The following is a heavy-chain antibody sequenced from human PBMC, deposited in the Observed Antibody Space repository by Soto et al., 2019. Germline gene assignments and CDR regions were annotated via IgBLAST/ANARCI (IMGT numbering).Heavy chain of an antibody. Sequence: SVKVSCKASGGTFSSYAISWVRQAPGQGLEWMGGIIPIFGTANYAQKFQGRVTITADESTSTAYMELSSLRSEDTAVYYCARDLGYYYDSSGSNWFDPWGQGTLVTVS. D-gene: IGHD3-22*01. V-gene: IGHV1-69*13. CDR1: GGTFSSYA. CDR2: IIPIFGTA. CDR3: ARDLGYYYDSSGSNWFDP. J-gene: IGHJ5*02.